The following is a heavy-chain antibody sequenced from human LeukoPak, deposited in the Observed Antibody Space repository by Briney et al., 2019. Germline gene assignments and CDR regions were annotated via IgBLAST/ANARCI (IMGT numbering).Heavy chain of an antibody. CDR1: GYTFTSYY. J-gene: IGHJ5*02. CDR2: INPSGGST. CDR3: ARGEYQLLSGDWFDP. V-gene: IGHV1-46*01. Sequence: ASVKVSCKASGYTFTSYYMHWVRQAPGQGLEWMGIINPSGGSTSYAQKFQGRVTMTRDTSTSTVYMELSSLRSEDTAVYYCARGEYQLLSGDWFDPWGQGTLVTVSS. D-gene: IGHD2-2*01.